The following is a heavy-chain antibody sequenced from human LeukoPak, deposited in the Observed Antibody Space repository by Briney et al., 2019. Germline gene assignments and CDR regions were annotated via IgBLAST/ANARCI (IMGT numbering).Heavy chain of an antibody. V-gene: IGHV3-23*01. CDR1: GFTFSSYA. D-gene: IGHD3-9*01. J-gene: IGHJ4*02. Sequence: PGGSLRLSCAASGFTFSSYAMSWVRQAPGKRLEWVSAISGSGGSTYYADSVKGRFTISRDNSKNTLYLQMNSLRAEDTAVYYCAKHGDDILTGYSRWGQGTLVTVSS. CDR2: ISGSGGST. CDR3: AKHGDDILTGYSR.